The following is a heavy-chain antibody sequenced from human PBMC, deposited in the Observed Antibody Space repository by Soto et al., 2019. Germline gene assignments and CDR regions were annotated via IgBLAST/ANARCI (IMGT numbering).Heavy chain of an antibody. Sequence: SETLSLTCTVSGGSVSSGSYYWSWIRQPPGKGLEWIGYIYYSGSTNYNPSLKSRVTISVDTSKNQFSLKLSSVPAADTAVFYCARFSRGAGGGAFDIWGQGTMVTISS. CDR1: GGSVSSGSYY. D-gene: IGHD3-16*01. J-gene: IGHJ3*02. CDR3: ARFSRGAGGGAFDI. CDR2: IYYSGST. V-gene: IGHV4-61*01.